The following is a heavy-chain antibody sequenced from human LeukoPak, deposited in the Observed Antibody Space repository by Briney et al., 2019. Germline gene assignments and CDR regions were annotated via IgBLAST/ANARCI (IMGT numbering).Heavy chain of an antibody. CDR2: ITHSGST. Sequence: SETLSLTCAVYGGSFSGYSWSWIRKPPGKGLEWIGEITHSGSTNYNPSLKSRVTISVDTSKNQFSLKLSSVTAADTAVYYCARGVRVGYCSSTSCYHFDYWGQGTLVTVSS. D-gene: IGHD2-2*01. J-gene: IGHJ4*02. CDR3: ARGVRVGYCSSTSCYHFDY. V-gene: IGHV4-34*01. CDR1: GGSFSGYS.